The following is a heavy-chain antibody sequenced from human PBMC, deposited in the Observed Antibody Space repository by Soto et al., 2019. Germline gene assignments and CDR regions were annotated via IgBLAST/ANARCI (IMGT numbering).Heavy chain of an antibody. D-gene: IGHD2-15*01. CDR1: GFTFDDYA. J-gene: IGHJ3*02. CDR2: ISWNSNTI. V-gene: IGHV3-9*01. CDR3: AKTTKGGFSGFCSGGRCYPAAFDI. Sequence: EVQLMESGGDLVQPGRSLRLSCAASGFTFDDYAMHWVRQAAGKGLEWVSGISWNSNTIVYADSVKGRITISRDNAKKSMYPQMNSLRPEDTALYLCAKTTKGGFSGFCSGGRCYPAAFDIWGQVTMVTVSS.